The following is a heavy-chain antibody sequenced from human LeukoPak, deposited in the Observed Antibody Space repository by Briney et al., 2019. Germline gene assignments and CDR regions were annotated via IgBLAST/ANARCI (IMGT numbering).Heavy chain of an antibody. CDR3: ARDLGLSGYDLLDY. D-gene: IGHD5-12*01. V-gene: IGHV3-7*01. Sequence: VGSLRLSCAASGLTFSSYWMTWVRQAPGKGLEWVANIKLDGTEKYYVDSVKGRFTISRDNAKNSLDLQMNSLRVEDTAVYYCARDLGLSGYDLLDYWGQGTMVTVSS. CDR2: IKLDGTEK. J-gene: IGHJ4*02. CDR1: GLTFSSYW.